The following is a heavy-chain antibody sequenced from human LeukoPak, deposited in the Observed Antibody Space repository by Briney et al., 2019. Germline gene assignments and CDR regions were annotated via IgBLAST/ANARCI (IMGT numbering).Heavy chain of an antibody. J-gene: IGHJ4*02. V-gene: IGHV4-59*12. CDR2: IYYSGDT. Sequence: SETLSLTCTVSGVSINSYYWNWIRQPPGKGLEWIGYIYYSGDTNYNPSLKSRVTISADTSKNQFSLKLSSVTAADTAVYYCAGSASRASRYYFDYWGQGTLVTVSS. CDR1: GVSINSYY. CDR3: AGSASRASRYYFDY.